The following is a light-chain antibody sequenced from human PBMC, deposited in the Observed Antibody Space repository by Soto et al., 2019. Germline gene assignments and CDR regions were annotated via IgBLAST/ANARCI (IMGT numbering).Light chain of an antibody. CDR3: CSYAGSFLV. Sequence: QSALTQPRSVSGSPGQSVTISCTGTSSDVGGYNYVSWYQQHPGKAPKLMIYDVSKRPSGVPDRFSGSKSGNTASLTISGLQADDEADYYCCSYAGSFLVFGGGTKLTV. J-gene: IGLJ2*01. V-gene: IGLV2-11*01. CDR1: SSDVGGYNY. CDR2: DVS.